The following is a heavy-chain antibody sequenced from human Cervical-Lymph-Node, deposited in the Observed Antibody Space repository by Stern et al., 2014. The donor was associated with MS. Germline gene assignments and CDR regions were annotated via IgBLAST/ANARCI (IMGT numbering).Heavy chain of an antibody. Sequence: VQLVESGPGLVKPSETLSLTCTVSGGSISSYYWTWIRQPPGQGLEWIGYVYNSGSTNYNPSLKSRVTISVDTSKNQFSLKLSSVTAADTAVYYCARVPTVTGYYYGLDVWGQGTTVTVSS. CDR1: GGSISSYY. CDR3: ARVPTVTGYYYGLDV. CDR2: VYNSGST. J-gene: IGHJ6*02. D-gene: IGHD4-17*01. V-gene: IGHV4-59*01.